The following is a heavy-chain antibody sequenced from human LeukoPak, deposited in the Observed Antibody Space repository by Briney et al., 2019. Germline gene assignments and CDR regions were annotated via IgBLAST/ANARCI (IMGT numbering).Heavy chain of an antibody. D-gene: IGHD5-18*01. V-gene: IGHV3-23*01. CDR3: ARDSHEYSYGVRPRGYFDY. J-gene: IGHJ4*02. CDR2: ISGSGGST. CDR1: GFTFSSYA. Sequence: PGGSLRLSCAASGFTFSSYAMSWVRQAPGKGLEWVSAISGSGGSTYYADSVKGWFTISRDNSKNTLYLQMNSLRAEDTAVYYCARDSHEYSYGVRPRGYFDYWGQGTLVTVSS.